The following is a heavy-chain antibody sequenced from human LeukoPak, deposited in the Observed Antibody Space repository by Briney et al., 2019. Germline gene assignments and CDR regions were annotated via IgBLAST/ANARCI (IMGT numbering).Heavy chain of an antibody. Sequence: GGSLRLSCAASGFTVSSNYMSWVRQAPGKGLEWVSVIYSGGSTYYADSVKGRFTISRDNSKNTMSLQMSSLRVEDTAVYYCVKSRESSIWYSLGDYRGQGTVVTVSS. CDR1: GFTVSSNY. D-gene: IGHD6-13*01. CDR3: VKSRESSIWYSLGDY. CDR2: IYSGGST. J-gene: IGHJ4*02. V-gene: IGHV3-53*01.